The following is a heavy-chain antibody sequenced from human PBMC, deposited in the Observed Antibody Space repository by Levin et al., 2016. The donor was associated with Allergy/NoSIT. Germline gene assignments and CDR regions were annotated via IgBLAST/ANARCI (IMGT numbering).Heavy chain of an antibody. D-gene: IGHD3-10*01. CDR1: GYTFTSYA. CDR2: INAGNGNT. CDR3: ARDLTEFYYYGDLYGMDV. Sequence: ASVKVSCKVFGYTFTSYAMHWVRQAPGQRLEWMGWINAGNGNTKYSQKFQGRVTITRDISASTAYMELSSLRSEDTAVYYCARDLTEFYYYGDLYGMDVWGQGTTVTVSS. V-gene: IGHV1-3*01. J-gene: IGHJ6*02.